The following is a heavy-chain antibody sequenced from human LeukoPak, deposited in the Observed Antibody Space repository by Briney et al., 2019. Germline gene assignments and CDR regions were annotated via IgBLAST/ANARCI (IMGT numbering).Heavy chain of an antibody. D-gene: IGHD6-6*01. CDR2: INPNSGGT. J-gene: IGHJ4*02. CDR3: ARVYSSSSFDY. Sequence: VASVKVSCKASGYTFTGYYMHWVRQAPGQGLEWMGWINPNSGGTNYAQKFQGRVTMTRDTSIGTAYMELSRLRSDDTAVYYCARVYSSSSFDYWGQGTLVTVSS. V-gene: IGHV1-2*02. CDR1: GYTFTGYY.